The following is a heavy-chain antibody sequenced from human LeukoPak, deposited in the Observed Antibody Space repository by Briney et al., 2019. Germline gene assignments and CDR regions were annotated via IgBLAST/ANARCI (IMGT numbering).Heavy chain of an antibody. D-gene: IGHD3-10*01. CDR2: INHSGST. CDR3: ARDLAYGSGSYRYYYYYYMDV. CDR1: GGSFSGYY. J-gene: IGHJ6*03. V-gene: IGHV4-34*01. Sequence: SETLSLTCAVYGGSFSGYYWSWIRQPPGKGLEWIGEINHSGSTNYNPSLKSRVTISVDTSKNQFPLKLSSVTAADTAVYYCARDLAYGSGSYRYYYYYYMDVWGKGTTVTVSS.